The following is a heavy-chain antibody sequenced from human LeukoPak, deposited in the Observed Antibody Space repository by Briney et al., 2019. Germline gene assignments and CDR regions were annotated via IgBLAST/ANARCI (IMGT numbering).Heavy chain of an antibody. J-gene: IGHJ4*02. D-gene: IGHD3-22*01. CDR3: ARVWPYDSSGPPFDY. CDR2: IYRGVSI. CDR1: GFTVSSNY. Sequence: PGGSLRLSCAASGFTVSSNYMSWVRQAPGKGLEWVPVIYRGVSIYYADSVKGRFTISRDNSKNTLDLQMNSLRAEDTAVYFCARVWPYDSSGPPFDYWGQGTLVTVSS. V-gene: IGHV3-66*01.